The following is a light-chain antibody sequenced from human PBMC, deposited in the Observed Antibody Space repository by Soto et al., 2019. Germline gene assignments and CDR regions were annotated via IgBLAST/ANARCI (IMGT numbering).Light chain of an antibody. CDR2: AAS. CDR3: QKYNSAPRT. V-gene: IGKV1-27*01. Sequence: DIPMTQSPSSLSASVGDRVTITCRVSQGISNFLAWYQQKPGKVPKLLMYAASTLQSGVPSRFSGSGSGTDFTLTITSLQPEDVATYYCQKYNSAPRTFGQGTKVEIK. CDR1: QGISNF. J-gene: IGKJ1*01.